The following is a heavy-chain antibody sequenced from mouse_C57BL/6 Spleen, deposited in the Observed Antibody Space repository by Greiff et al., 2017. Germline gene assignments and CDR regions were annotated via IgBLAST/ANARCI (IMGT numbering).Heavy chain of an antibody. CDR2: IDPETGGT. CDR1: GYTFTDYE. Sequence: QVQLQQSGAELVRPGASVTLSCKASGYTFTDYEMHWVKQTPVHGLEWIGAIDPETGGTAYNQKFKGKAILTADKSSSTAYMELRSLTSEDSAVYYCTRNEGDSRGFAYWGQGTLVTVSA. V-gene: IGHV1-15*01. J-gene: IGHJ3*01. CDR3: TRNEGDSRGFAY. D-gene: IGHD2-13*01.